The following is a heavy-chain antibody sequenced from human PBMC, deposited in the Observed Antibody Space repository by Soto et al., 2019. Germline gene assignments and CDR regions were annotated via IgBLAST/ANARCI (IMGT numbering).Heavy chain of an antibody. CDR1: GGSISSSSYY. CDR3: ASHSLSSSWYAGLYYYYYGMDV. CDR2: IYYSGST. V-gene: IGHV4-39*01. Sequence: KTSETLSLTCTVSGGSISSSSYYWGWIRQPPGKGLEWIGSIYYSGSTYYNPSLKSRVTISVDTSKNQFSLKLSSVTAADTAVYYCASHSLSSSWYAGLYYYYYGMDVWGQGTTVTVSS. D-gene: IGHD6-13*01. J-gene: IGHJ6*02.